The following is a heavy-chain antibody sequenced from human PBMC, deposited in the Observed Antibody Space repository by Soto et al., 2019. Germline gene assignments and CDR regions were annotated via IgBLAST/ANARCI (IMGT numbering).Heavy chain of an antibody. CDR3: ARRFVGAIEY. CDR1: GGSISSSTYY. Sequence: SETLSLTCTVSGGSISSSTYYWAWIRQPPGKGLEWIGSIYYSGSTYYNPSLESRVTISVDTSKNQFSLELSSVTAADTAVYFCARRFVGAIEYWGQGTLVTVSS. CDR2: IYYSGST. D-gene: IGHD3-16*01. J-gene: IGHJ4*02. V-gene: IGHV4-39*01.